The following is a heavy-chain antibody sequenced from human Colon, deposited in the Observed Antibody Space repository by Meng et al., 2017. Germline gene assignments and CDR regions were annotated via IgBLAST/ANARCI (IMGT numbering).Heavy chain of an antibody. Sequence: GESLKISCAASGFTFSTYEMNWVRQAPGKGLEWVSYINTRGTIIHYADSLKGRFTISRDNAKNSLYLQMNSLRADDTAVYYCARMGVGTMDPCSFDIWGQGTMVTVSS. CDR1: GFTFSTYE. D-gene: IGHD3-16*01. J-gene: IGHJ3*02. CDR2: INTRGTII. V-gene: IGHV3-48*03. CDR3: ARMGVGTMDPCSFDI.